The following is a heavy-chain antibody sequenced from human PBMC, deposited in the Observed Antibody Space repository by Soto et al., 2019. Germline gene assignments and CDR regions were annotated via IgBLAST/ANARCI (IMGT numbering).Heavy chain of an antibody. D-gene: IGHD2-15*01. CDR1: GYSFSNFY. V-gene: IGHV1-46*01. J-gene: IGHJ6*02. CDR2: IDPSSGTT. Sequence: ASVKVSCKPSGYSFSNFYVHWVRQAPGQGLEWMGIIDPSSGTTSYTQKFQERVTMTRDTSMSTVYMELSRLRSEDAAVYYCARGAVVVPNGLIAGMEVWGRGTTVTVSS. CDR3: ARGAVVVPNGLIAGMEV.